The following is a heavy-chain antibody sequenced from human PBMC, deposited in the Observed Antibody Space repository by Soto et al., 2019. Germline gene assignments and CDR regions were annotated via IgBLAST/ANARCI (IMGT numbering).Heavy chain of an antibody. D-gene: IGHD3-22*01. Sequence: ASVKVSCKASGYTFTSYGISWVRQAPGRGLEWMGWISAYNGNTNYAQKLQGRVTMTTDTSTSTAYMELRSLRSDDTAVYYCARGANYYDSSGPQEFDYWGQGTLVTVSS. CDR2: ISAYNGNT. V-gene: IGHV1-18*04. CDR1: GYTFTSYG. CDR3: ARGANYYDSSGPQEFDY. J-gene: IGHJ4*02.